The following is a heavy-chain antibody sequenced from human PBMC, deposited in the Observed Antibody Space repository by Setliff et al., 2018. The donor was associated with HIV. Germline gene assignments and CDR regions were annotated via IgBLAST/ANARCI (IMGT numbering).Heavy chain of an antibody. CDR3: ALTYPPADNWLDP. J-gene: IGHJ5*02. V-gene: IGHV1-18*01. D-gene: IGHD2-2*01. Sequence: ASVKVSCKASGYTFMNYGISWVRQAPGQGLEWMGWISGHNGNTNYAQNVQDRVTLTTDTSTSTAYMELSSLRSEDTAVYYCALTYPPADNWLDPWGQGTLVTVSS. CDR1: GYTFMNYG. CDR2: ISGHNGNT.